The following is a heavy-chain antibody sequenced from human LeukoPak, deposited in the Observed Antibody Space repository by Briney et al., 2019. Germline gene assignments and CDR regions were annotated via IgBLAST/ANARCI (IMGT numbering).Heavy chain of an antibody. CDR3: ARLVGSWDAFDI. D-gene: IGHD1-26*01. V-gene: IGHV1-69*05. CDR1: GGTFSSYA. Sequence: GSSVKVSCKASGGTFSSYAISWVRQAPGQGLEWMGGIIPIFGTANYAQKFQGRVTITTDESTSTAYMELSSLRSEDTAVYYCARLVGSWDAFDIWGQGTMVTVSS. J-gene: IGHJ3*02. CDR2: IIPIFGTA.